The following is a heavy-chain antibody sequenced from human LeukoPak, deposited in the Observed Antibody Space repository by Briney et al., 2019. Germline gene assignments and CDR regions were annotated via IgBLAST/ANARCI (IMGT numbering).Heavy chain of an antibody. Sequence: PGGSLRLSCAASGFAFSSYVMHWARQPPGEGLEWVAVIRQDGDGGFYGNSVKGRFTISRDNSRNALYLEMDSLRVEDTARYFCATEDYTSGHAGALGFDPWGQGTLVTVSA. CDR3: ATEDYTSGHAGALGFDP. V-gene: IGHV3-30*03. CDR1: GFAFSSYV. D-gene: IGHD3-22*01. CDR2: IRQDGDGG. J-gene: IGHJ5*02.